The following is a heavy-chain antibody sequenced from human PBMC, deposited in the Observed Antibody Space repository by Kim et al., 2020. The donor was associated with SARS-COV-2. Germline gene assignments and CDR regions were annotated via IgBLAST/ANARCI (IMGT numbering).Heavy chain of an antibody. Sequence: SETLSLTCAVYGGSFSGYYWSWIRQPPGKGLEWIGEINHSGSTNYNPSLKSRVTISVDTSKNQFSLKLSSVTAADTAVYYCARGVPGDYWGQGTLVTVSS. CDR1: GGSFSGYY. CDR3: ARGVPGDY. V-gene: IGHV4-34*01. J-gene: IGHJ4*02. CDR2: INHSGST. D-gene: IGHD3-10*01.